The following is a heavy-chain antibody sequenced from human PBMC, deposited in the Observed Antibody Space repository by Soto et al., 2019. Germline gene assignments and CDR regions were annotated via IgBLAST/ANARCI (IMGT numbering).Heavy chain of an antibody. V-gene: IGHV1-8*01. Sequence: ASVKVSCKASGYTFTSYDINWVRQATGQGLEWMGWMNPNSGNTGYAQKFQGRVTMTRNTSISTAYMELSSLRSEDTAVYYCARENYYGSWSYYRGDYYYYYMDVWGKGTTVTVSS. J-gene: IGHJ6*03. D-gene: IGHD3-10*01. CDR1: GYTFTSYD. CDR3: ARENYYGSWSYYRGDYYYYYMDV. CDR2: MNPNSGNT.